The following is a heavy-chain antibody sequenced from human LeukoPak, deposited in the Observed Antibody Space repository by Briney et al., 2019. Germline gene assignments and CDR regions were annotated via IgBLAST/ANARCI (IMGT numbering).Heavy chain of an antibody. V-gene: IGHV4-4*09. CDR3: VGSTHY. Sequence: PSETLSLTCTVSGGSISSYYWSWIRQPPGKGLEWIGYIYTSGSTNYNPSLKSRVTMSVDTSKNQFSLKLSSVTAADTAVYYCVGSTHYWGQGTLVTVSS. J-gene: IGHJ4*02. CDR2: IYTSGST. CDR1: GGSISSYY.